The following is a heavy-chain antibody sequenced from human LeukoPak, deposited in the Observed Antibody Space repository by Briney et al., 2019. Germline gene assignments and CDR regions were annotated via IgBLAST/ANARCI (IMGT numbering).Heavy chain of an antibody. V-gene: IGHV1-58*01. CDR3: AAHDRNYYYYYGMDV. CDR1: GFTFTSSA. CDR2: IVVGSGNT. J-gene: IGHJ6*02. Sequence: ASVKVSCKASGFTFTSSAVQWVRQARGQRLEWIGWIVVGSGNTNYAQKFQERVTITRDMSTSTAYMELSSPRSEDTAVYYCAAHDRNYYYYYGMDVWGQGTTVTVSS.